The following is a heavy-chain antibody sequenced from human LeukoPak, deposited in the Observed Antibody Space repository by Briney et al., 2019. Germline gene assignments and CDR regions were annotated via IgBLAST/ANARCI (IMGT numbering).Heavy chain of an antibody. CDR1: GFSISSGYF. J-gene: IGHJ3*02. V-gene: IGHV4-38-2*02. D-gene: IGHD1-1*01. CDR2: FYHSGNT. Sequence: PSETLSLTCAVSGFSISSGYFWGWLRQPPGEVLEWIWSFYHSGNTYYNPSLKSRVTISVDTSKNHFSLKLSSVTAADTAVYYCAREVGIATTRDAFDIWGQGTMVTVSS. CDR3: AREVGIATTRDAFDI.